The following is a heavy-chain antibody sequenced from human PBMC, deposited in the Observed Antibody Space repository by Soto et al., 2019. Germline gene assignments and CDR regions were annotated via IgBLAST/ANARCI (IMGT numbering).Heavy chain of an antibody. CDR3: ARHGADGYYDILTGYYRAGWFDP. Sequence: SETLSLTCTVSGGSISSYYWSWILQPPWKGLEWIGYIYYSGSTNYNPSLKSRVTISVDTSKNQFSLKLSSVTAADTAVYYCARHGADGYYDILTGYYRAGWFDPWGQGTLVTVSS. CDR2: IYYSGST. D-gene: IGHD3-9*01. CDR1: GGSISSYY. J-gene: IGHJ5*02. V-gene: IGHV4-59*08.